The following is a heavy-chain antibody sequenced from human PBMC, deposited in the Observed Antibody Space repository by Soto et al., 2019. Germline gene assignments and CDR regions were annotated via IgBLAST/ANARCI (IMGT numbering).Heavy chain of an antibody. Sequence: EVQLVESGGGLVQPGESLRLSCAASGLTVNSNYMSWVRQAPGKGLEWVSILHSGGTTFYADSVKGRFTISRDSSKNKLYLQMKSLRDEDTAVYYYARASTVTTIFDYWGQGTLVTVSS. CDR1: GLTVNSNY. D-gene: IGHD4-17*01. CDR3: ARASTVTTIFDY. J-gene: IGHJ4*02. CDR2: LHSGGTT. V-gene: IGHV3-66*01.